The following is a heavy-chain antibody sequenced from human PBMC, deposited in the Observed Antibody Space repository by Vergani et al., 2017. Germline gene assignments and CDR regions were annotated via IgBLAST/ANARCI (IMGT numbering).Heavy chain of an antibody. CDR1: GFTFSSYA. CDR3: AKTRRHYDYVWGSYRYVWFDP. Sequence: EVQLLESGGGLVQSGGSLRLSCAASGFTFSSYAMSWVRQAPGKGLEWVSAISGSGGSTYYADSVKGRFTISRDNSKNTLYLQMNSLRAEDTAVYYCAKTRRHYDYVWGSYRYVWFDPWGQGTLVTVSS. J-gene: IGHJ5*02. CDR2: ISGSGGST. D-gene: IGHD3-16*02. V-gene: IGHV3-23*01.